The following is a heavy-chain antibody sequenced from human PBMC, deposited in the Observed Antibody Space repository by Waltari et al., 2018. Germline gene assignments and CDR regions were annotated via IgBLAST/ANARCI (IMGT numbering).Heavy chain of an antibody. V-gene: IGHV1-18*01. CDR3: ATTMIVGDAFDI. J-gene: IGHJ3*02. Sequence: GQQVLSGAEVKKPGAAVTVSSKASGYTFTSCGISWVRQAPGQGLEWMGWLSAYNCNTNYSHKLHGRVTMTTATSTSTAYMELRILRSDDTAVYYCATTMIVGDAFDIWGQGTMVTVSS. CDR1: GYTFTSCG. D-gene: IGHD3-22*01. CDR2: LSAYNCNT.